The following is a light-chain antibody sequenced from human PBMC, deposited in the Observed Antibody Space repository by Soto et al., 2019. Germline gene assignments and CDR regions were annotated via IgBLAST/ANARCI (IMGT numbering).Light chain of an antibody. CDR3: SSYTSSSIDYV. CDR1: SSDVGGYNY. J-gene: IGLJ1*01. V-gene: IGLV2-14*01. Sequence: QSALAPPASVSGSPGQSITISCTGTSSDVGGYNYVSWYQQHPGKAPKLMIYEVSNRPSGVSNRFSGSKSGNTASLTISGLQAEDEADYYCSSYTSSSIDYVFGTGTKLTVL. CDR2: EVS.